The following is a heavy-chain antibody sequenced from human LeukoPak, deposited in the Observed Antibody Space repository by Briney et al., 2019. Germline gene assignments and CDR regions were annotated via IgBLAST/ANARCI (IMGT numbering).Heavy chain of an antibody. CDR2: FDPEDGET. Sequence: GASVKVSCKVSGYTLTELSMHWVRQAPGKGLEWMGGFDPEDGETLYAQRFQGRVTMTKDTSTDTVYMELSSLKSEDTAVYYCASIAAAGLGGGYWGQGTLVTVSS. CDR3: ASIAAAGLGGGY. CDR1: GYTLTELS. D-gene: IGHD6-13*01. V-gene: IGHV1-24*01. J-gene: IGHJ4*02.